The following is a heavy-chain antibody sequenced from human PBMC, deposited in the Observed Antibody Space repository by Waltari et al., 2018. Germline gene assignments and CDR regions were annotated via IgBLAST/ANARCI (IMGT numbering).Heavy chain of an antibody. J-gene: IGHJ4*02. Sequence: QVQLQESGPGLVKPSQTLSLTCTVSGGSISSDSYYWSWIRQPAGKGLEWIGYIYTSGSTNYNPSLKSRVTISVDTSKNQFSLKLSSVTAADTAVYYCARGYGDLPWGYWGQGTLVTVSS. D-gene: IGHD4-17*01. CDR2: IYTSGST. CDR1: GGSISSDSYY. CDR3: ARGYGDLPWGY. V-gene: IGHV4-61*09.